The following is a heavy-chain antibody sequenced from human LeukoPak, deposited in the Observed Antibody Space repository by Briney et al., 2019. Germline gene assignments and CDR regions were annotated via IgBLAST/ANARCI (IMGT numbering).Heavy chain of an antibody. V-gene: IGHV1-69*04. D-gene: IGHD6-6*01. CDR3: TRDDRSSSSPDY. Sequence: SVKVSCKASGGTFSSYVITWVRQAPGQGLEWMGRIIPIVGIANYAQKFQGRVTITADKSTTTAYMEVSSLTSEDTALYYCTRDDRSSSSPDYWGQGTLVTVSS. J-gene: IGHJ4*02. CDR2: IIPIVGIA. CDR1: GGTFSSYV.